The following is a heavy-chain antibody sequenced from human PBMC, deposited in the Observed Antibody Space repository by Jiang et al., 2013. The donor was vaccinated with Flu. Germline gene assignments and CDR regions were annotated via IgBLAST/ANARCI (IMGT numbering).Heavy chain of an antibody. D-gene: IGHD2-21*02. CDR2: INHSGST. CDR1: GGSFSGYY. CDR3: ARGQEVVTAIDPYGMDV. J-gene: IGHJ6*02. V-gene: IGHV4-34*01. Sequence: GLVKPSETLSLTCAVYGGSFSGYYWSWIRQPPGKGLEWIGEINHSGSTNYNPSLKSRVTISVDTSKNQFSLKLSSVTAADTAVYYCARGQEVVTAIDPYGMDVWGQGTTVTVSS.